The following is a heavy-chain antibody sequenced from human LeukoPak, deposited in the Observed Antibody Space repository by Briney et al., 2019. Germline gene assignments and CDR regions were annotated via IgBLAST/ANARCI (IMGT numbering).Heavy chain of an antibody. CDR1: GGSISSSSYY. D-gene: IGHD3-16*01. V-gene: IGHV4-39*07. J-gene: IGHJ4*02. CDR3: GRSAGFVHFDH. Sequence: ETLSLTCAVSGGSISSSSYYWVWIRQPPGKGLEWIGSINYYGKTYYNPSVKGRVTISVDTSKNQFSLMVRSVTAADTAVYYCGRSAGFVHFDHWGQGTLVTVTS. CDR2: INYYGKT.